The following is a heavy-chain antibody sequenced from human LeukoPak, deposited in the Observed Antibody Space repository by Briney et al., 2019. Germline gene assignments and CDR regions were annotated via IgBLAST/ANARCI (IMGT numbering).Heavy chain of an antibody. CDR1: VYTFTNYA. CDR3: ARRGGIFYYLNWYFDL. CDR2: INTNTGNP. J-gene: IGHJ2*01. Sequence: ASVKVSFKASVYTFTNYAMNWVRQAPGQGLEWMGWINTNTGNPTYAQGFTGRFVFSLDTSVSTAYLQISSLEADDTAVYYCARRGGIFYYLNWYFDLWGRGTLVTVSS. V-gene: IGHV7-4-1*02. D-gene: IGHD2-15*01.